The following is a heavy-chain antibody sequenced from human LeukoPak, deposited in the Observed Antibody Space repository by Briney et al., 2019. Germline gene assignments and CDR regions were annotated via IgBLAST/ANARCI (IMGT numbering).Heavy chain of an antibody. Sequence: GGSLRLSSAASGFXFSDYYMSWIPHAPGKRLEWVSYISSSSSYTNYADSVKGRFTISRDNAKNSLYLHMNSLRAEDTAVYYCATHFWSGYSPFDYWGQGTLVTVSS. J-gene: IGHJ4*02. CDR2: ISSSSSYT. CDR1: GFXFSDYY. V-gene: IGHV3-11*06. CDR3: ATHFWSGYSPFDY. D-gene: IGHD3-3*02.